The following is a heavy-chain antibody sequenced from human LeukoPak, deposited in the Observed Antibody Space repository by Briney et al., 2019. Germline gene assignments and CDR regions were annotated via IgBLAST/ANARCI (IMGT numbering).Heavy chain of an antibody. CDR1: GFTFTSYS. CDR2: ISRDSSNI. J-gene: IGHJ4*01. V-gene: IGHV3-48*02. Sequence: PGGSLRLSCATSGFTFTSYSMNWVRRAPGRGLEWVSYISRDSSNIYYADSVMGRFTISRDNAKNSLYLQMNSLGDEDTAVYYCARESYWG. CDR3: ARESY.